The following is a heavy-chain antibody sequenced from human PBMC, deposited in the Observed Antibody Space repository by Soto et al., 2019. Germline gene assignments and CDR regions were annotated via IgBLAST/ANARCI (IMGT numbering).Heavy chain of an antibody. V-gene: IGHV3-23*01. D-gene: IGHD3-10*01. Sequence: GGSLRLSCAASGFTFSNYAMSWVRQAPGKGLEWVSGLSDGGGSTFYADSVKGRFTISRDNAKNTLYLQMNSLRAEDTAVYYCWSSTDYWGQGTLVTVSS. CDR2: LSDGGGST. J-gene: IGHJ4*02. CDR1: GFTFSNYA. CDR3: WSSTDY.